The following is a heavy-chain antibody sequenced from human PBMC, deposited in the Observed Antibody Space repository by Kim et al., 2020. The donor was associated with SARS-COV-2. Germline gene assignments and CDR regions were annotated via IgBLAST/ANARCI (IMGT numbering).Heavy chain of an antibody. CDR2: FSSGDDI. CDR3: ASAGDHGSYLVSFPF. V-gene: IGHV3-53*01. Sequence: GGSLRLSCTVSGFNVINYVSCVRQGPGKRLVWVLTFSSGDDISSAYSDIVQFRISSAKSKSTMFLFLESLRVEATAKYYCASAGDHGSYLVSFPFWGQGT. D-gene: IGHD4-17*01. CDR1: GFNVINY. J-gene: IGHJ4*02.